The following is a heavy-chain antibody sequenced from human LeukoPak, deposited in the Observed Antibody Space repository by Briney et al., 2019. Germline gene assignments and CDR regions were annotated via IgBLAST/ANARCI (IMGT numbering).Heavy chain of an antibody. D-gene: IGHD3-9*01. CDR2: ISGSGVNK. CDR1: GFTFSRFD. Sequence: GGSLRLSCAASGFTFSRFDMSWVRQAPGKGLEWVAGISGSGVNKYYADSVKGRFTISRDNSKNTVYLQMNSLRADDTAVYYCAKAGAYYDILTGYYPPLYDYYGMDVWGQGTTVTVS. J-gene: IGHJ6*02. CDR3: AKAGAYYDILTGYYPPLYDYYGMDV. V-gene: IGHV3-23*01.